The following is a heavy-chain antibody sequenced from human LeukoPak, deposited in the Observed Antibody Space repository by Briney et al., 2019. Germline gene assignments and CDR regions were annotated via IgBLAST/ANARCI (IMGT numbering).Heavy chain of an antibody. D-gene: IGHD1-26*01. CDR1: GGSISSYY. J-gene: IGHJ6*02. Sequence: SETLSLTCTVSGGSISSYYWSWIRQPAGKGLEWIGRIYTSGSTNYNPSLKSRVTMSVDTSKNQVSLKLSSVTAADTAVYYCARDSGAPMTGYYYGMDVWGQGTTVTVSS. CDR3: ARDSGAPMTGYYYGMDV. CDR2: IYTSGST. V-gene: IGHV4-4*07.